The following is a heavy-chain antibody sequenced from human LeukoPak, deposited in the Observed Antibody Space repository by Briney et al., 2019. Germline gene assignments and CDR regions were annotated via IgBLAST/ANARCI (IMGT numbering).Heavy chain of an antibody. Sequence: GGSLRLSCAASGFTFSSYAMHWVRQAPGKGLEWVAVISYDGSNKYYADSVKGRFTISRDSSKNTLYLQMNSLRAEDTAVYYCARGGAVAATGAFDIWGQGTMVTVSS. CDR3: ARGGAVAATGAFDI. V-gene: IGHV3-30*04. J-gene: IGHJ3*02. CDR1: GFTFSSYA. CDR2: ISYDGSNK. D-gene: IGHD6-19*01.